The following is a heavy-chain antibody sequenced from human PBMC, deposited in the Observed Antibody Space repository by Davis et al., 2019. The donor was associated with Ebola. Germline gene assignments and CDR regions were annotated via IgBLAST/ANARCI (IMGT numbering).Heavy chain of an antibody. CDR1: GFTFTTFG. V-gene: IGHV3-30*02. J-gene: IGHJ4*02. CDR2: TQYNGRNN. D-gene: IGHD2-15*01. CDR3: AKSSNLNY. Sequence: GESLKISCAASGFTFTTFGMHWVRQAPGKGLEWVAFTQYNGRNNYYADSVKGRFTITRDNSKNTLYLQMNSLRAEDTAVYYCAKSSNLNYWGQGTLVTVSS.